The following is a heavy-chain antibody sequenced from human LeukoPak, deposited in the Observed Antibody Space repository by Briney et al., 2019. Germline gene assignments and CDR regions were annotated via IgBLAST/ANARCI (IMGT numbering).Heavy chain of an antibody. J-gene: IGHJ4*02. CDR1: GGSISSYY. Sequence: SETLSLTCTVSGGSISSYYWSWLRQPPGKGLEWIGYIYYSGSTNYNPSLKSRVTISVDTSKNQFSLKLSSVTAADTAVYYCARSAGYYYDSSGYYFDYWGQGTLVTVAS. CDR3: ARSAGYYYDSSGYYFDY. CDR2: IYYSGST. D-gene: IGHD3-22*01. V-gene: IGHV4-59*01.